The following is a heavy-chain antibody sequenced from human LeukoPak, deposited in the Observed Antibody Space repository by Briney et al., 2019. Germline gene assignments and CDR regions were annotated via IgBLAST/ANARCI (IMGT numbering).Heavy chain of an antibody. J-gene: IGHJ4*02. D-gene: IGHD5-12*01. CDR2: IYYSGNT. Sequence: SETLSLTCTVSGGSISSSSYYWGWIRQPPGKGLEWIGSIYYSGNTYYNPSLKSRVTISLDTSRSHFSLELVSVTAADAAIYYCARYHNGYDDFWGQGTLVTVSS. CDR3: ARYHNGYDDF. CDR1: GGSISSSSYY. V-gene: IGHV4-39*07.